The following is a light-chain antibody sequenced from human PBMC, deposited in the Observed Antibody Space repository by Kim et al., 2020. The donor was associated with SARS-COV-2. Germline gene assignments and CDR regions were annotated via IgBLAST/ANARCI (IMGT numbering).Light chain of an antibody. CDR1: QDIRND. CDR3: LQHNTYPIT. V-gene: IGKV1-17*01. Sequence: ASVGDRVTINCRASQDIRNDLGWYQQNPGRAPKRLIYGASSLQSGVPSRFSGSGSGTEFTLTMSSLQPEDFATYVCLQHNTYPITFGQGTRLEIK. CDR2: GAS. J-gene: IGKJ5*01.